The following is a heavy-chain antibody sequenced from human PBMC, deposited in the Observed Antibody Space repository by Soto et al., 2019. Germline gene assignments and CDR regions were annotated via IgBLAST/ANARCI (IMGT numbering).Heavy chain of an antibody. Sequence: QVQLQESGPGLVKPSQTLSLTCTVSGGSITSGGYYWIWIRQHPGMGREWIGHLYYGGNTYYIPSLKSRVTISVDTSKNQFSLKLSSVTAADTAVYYCAREGYRVGATKAFDFWGQGTLVTVSS. CDR3: AREGYRVGATKAFDF. V-gene: IGHV4-31*03. CDR1: GGSITSGGYY. D-gene: IGHD1-26*01. J-gene: IGHJ4*02. CDR2: LYYGGNT.